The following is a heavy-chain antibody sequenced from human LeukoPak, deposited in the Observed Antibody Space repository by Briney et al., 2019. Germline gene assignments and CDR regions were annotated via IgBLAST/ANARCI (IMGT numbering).Heavy chain of an antibody. V-gene: IGHV3-7*01. Sequence: HPGGSLRLSCAASRFTFSNFWMTWVRRTPGKGLEWVANIKPDGSEKNYVDSVKGRFTISRDNAKNSLYLQMNSLRAEDTAVYYCARSNNGAFDIWGLGTMVTVSS. CDR2: IKPDGSEK. D-gene: IGHD2-8*01. J-gene: IGHJ3*02. CDR1: RFTFSNFW. CDR3: ARSNNGAFDI.